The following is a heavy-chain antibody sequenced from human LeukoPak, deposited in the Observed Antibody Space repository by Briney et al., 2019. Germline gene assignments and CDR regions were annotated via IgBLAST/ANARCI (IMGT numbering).Heavy chain of an antibody. CDR2: ISGYNSNT. Sequence: ASVNVSFMASVYTLTTYGIGWVRPAPGQGLGWMGWISGYNSNTNNAKKFQGRVTMTTDTSTSTAYMELRSLRSDDTAVYYGARLPGSGLGGAYYFDYWGQGTLVSVSS. V-gene: IGHV1-18*01. CDR3: ARLPGSGLGGAYYFDY. D-gene: IGHD1-26*01. CDR1: VYTLTTYG. J-gene: IGHJ4*02.